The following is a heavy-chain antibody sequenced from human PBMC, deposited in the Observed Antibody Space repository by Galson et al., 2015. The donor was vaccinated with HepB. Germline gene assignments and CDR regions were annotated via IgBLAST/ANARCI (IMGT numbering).Heavy chain of an antibody. D-gene: IGHD3-9*01. CDR3: AKDLTYSPDHDLLTGIDY. Sequence: SLRLSCAASGFSISSFGMHWVRQAPGKGLEWVALISDDGNTKYYADSVKGRFTLSRDNSKNTLYLQMYSLRVEDTAVYYCAKDLTYSPDHDLLTGIDYWGQGTPVTVSS. CDR1: GFSISSFG. V-gene: IGHV3-30*18. J-gene: IGHJ4*02. CDR2: ISDDGNTK.